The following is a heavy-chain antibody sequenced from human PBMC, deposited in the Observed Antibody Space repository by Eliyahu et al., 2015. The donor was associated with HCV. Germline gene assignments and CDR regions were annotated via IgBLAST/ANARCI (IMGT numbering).Heavy chain of an antibody. CDR2: ISVYNGNT. CDR1: GYTFTSYG. V-gene: IGHV1-18*01. D-gene: IGHD3-3*01. CDR3: ARAHYDFWSTYSDDY. Sequence: QVQLVQSGAEVKKPGASVKVXCKASGYTFTSYGISWVRQAPGQGLEWVGWISVYNGNTNYAQRLQGRVTMTTDTSTKTAYMELRSLRPDDTAVYYCARAHYDFWSTYSDDYWGQGTLVHRLL. J-gene: IGHJ4*02.